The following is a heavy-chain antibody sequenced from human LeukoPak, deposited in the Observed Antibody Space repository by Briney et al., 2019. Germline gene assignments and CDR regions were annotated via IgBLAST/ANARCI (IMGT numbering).Heavy chain of an antibody. CDR3: AKNEYSSSPFDY. CDR1: GYTFTSYG. J-gene: IGHJ4*02. D-gene: IGHD6-6*01. CDR2: ISAYNGNT. V-gene: IGHV1-18*01. Sequence: ASVKVSCKATGYTFTSYGISWVRQAPGQGLEWMGWISAYNGNTNYAQKLQGRVTMTTDTSTSTAYMELRSLRSDDTAVYYCAKNEYSSSPFDYWGQGTLVTVSS.